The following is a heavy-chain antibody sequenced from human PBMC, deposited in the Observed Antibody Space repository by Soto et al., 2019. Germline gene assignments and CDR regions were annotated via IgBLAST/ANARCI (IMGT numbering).Heavy chain of an antibody. CDR1: GGAVSGGSYY. V-gene: IGHV4-61*01. CDR3: ARAGYQPNYNWFDP. CDR2: IYFSGRT. J-gene: IGHJ5*02. Sequence: PSETLSLTCTVSGGAVSGGSYYWNWIRQPPGKGLEWIGYIYFSGRTNYNPSLKSRVTISIDTSKNQFSLKLTSATAADTAVYYCARAGYQPNYNWFDPWGQGTLVTVS. D-gene: IGHD3-9*01.